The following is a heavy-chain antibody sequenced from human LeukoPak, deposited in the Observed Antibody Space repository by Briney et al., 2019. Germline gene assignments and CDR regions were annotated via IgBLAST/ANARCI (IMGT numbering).Heavy chain of an antibody. CDR3: ARDPAGSGFAFDS. V-gene: IGHV3-33*08. J-gene: IGHJ4*02. D-gene: IGHD1-1*01. CDR1: GFTFSDHF. CDR2: IWSDGSNK. Sequence: GGSLRLSCAASGFTFSDHFMDWVRQAPGKGLEWVAFIWSDGSNKYYADSVKGRFTISRDNSEDTLYLQMNSLRVEDTAVYYCARDPAGSGFAFDSWGQGALVTVSS.